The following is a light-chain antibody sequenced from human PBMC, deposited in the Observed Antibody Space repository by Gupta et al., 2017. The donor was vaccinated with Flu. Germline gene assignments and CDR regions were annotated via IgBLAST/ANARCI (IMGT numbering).Light chain of an antibody. J-gene: IGKJ4*01. CDR2: WAS. CDR3: QQYFGTPLT. V-gene: IGKV4-1*01. CDR1: QSVLYSSNNKNY. Sequence: SLGERATINCKSSQSVLYSSNNKNYLAWYQQKPGQPPKLIIYWASTRESGVPDRFSGSGSGTDFTLTISSLQAEDGAVYYCQQYFGTPLTFGGGTKVEIK.